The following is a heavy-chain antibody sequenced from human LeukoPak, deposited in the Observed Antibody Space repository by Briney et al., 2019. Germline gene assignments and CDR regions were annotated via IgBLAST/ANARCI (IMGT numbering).Heavy chain of an antibody. CDR3: ARDVDGMDV. J-gene: IGHJ6*04. CDR2: INPNSGGT. V-gene: IGHV1-2*04. Sequence: ASVKVSCNSSGYTFTGHYMHWVRQAPAQGLEWMGWINPNSGGTNYAQKFQGWVTMTRDTSISTAYMELSRLTSDDTAVYYCARDVDGMDVWGKGTTVTVSS. CDR1: GYTFTGHY.